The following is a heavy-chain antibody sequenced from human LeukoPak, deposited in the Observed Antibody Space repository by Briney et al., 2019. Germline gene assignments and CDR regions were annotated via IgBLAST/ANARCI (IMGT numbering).Heavy chain of an antibody. V-gene: IGHV3-23*01. CDR3: TKDALLVPAADFDY. CDR2: ISGSGGST. D-gene: IGHD2-2*01. CDR1: GLTFSSYA. Sequence: PGGSLRPSCAASGLTFSSYAMSWVRQAPGKGLEWVSAISGSGGSTYYADSVKGRFTNSTDNSKNTPYLQMNSLRAEDTAVYYCTKDALLVPAADFDYWGQGTLVTVSS. J-gene: IGHJ4*02.